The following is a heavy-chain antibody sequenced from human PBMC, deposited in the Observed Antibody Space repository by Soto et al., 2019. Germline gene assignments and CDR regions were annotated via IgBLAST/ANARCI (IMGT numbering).Heavy chain of an antibody. J-gene: IGHJ6*02. Sequence: SVKVSCKASGGTFSSYAISWVRQAPGQGLEWMGGIIPTFGTANYAQKFQGRVTITADKSTSTAYMERSSLRSEDTAVYYCASPPPYCSSTSCYGVGGMDVWGQGTTVTVSS. CDR3: ASPPPYCSSTSCYGVGGMDV. D-gene: IGHD2-2*01. V-gene: IGHV1-69*06. CDR2: IIPTFGTA. CDR1: GGTFSSYA.